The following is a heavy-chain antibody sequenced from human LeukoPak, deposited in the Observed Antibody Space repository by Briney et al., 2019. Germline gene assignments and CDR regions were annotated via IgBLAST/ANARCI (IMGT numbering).Heavy chain of an antibody. D-gene: IGHD3-16*01. V-gene: IGHV4-39*07. J-gene: IGHJ3*02. CDR3: ASVLGGHAFDI. Sequence: PSETLSLTCTVSGGSISSSSYYWGWIRQAPGEGLEWIGSMYYSGSTYYNPSLKSRVTISVDTSKNQFSLKLISVTAADTAIYYCASVLGGHAFDIWGQGTMVTVSS. CDR2: MYYSGST. CDR1: GGSISSSSYY.